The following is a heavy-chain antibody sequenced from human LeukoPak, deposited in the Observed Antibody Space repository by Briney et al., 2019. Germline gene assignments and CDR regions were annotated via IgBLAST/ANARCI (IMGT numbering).Heavy chain of an antibody. V-gene: IGHV3-23*01. D-gene: IGHD3-10*01. J-gene: IGHJ5*02. Sequence: GGTLRLSCAASGFTFSSYGMSWVRQAPEKGLQWVSAISGGGVSTYYADSVRGRFTISRDNSKNSLYLQMNSLKTEDTAVYYCARERYGSGSYYPYNWFDPWGQGTLVTVSS. CDR3: ARERYGSGSYYPYNWFDP. CDR2: ISGGGVST. CDR1: GFTFSSYG.